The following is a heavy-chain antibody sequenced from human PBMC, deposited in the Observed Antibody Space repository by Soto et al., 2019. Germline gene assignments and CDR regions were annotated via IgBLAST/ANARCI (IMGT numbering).Heavy chain of an antibody. J-gene: IGHJ3*02. CDR1: GGTFSSYA. Sequence: QVQLVQSGAEVKKPGSPVKVSCKASGGTFSSYAISWVRQAPGQGLEWMGGIIPIFGTANYAQKFQGRVTITADESTSKAYMELSSLRSEDTAVYYCSSTQSTVDAFDIWGQGTMVTVSS. CDR3: SSTQSTVDAFDI. CDR2: IIPIFGTA. V-gene: IGHV1-69*12. D-gene: IGHD4-17*01.